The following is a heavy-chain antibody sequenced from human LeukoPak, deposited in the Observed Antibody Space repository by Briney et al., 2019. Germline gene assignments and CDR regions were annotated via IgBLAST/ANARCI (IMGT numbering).Heavy chain of an antibody. CDR1: GGTFSSYA. CDR2: IIPIFGTA. Sequence: ASVKVSCKASGGTFSSYAISWVRQAPGQGLEWMGGIIPIFGTANYAQKFQGRVTITADESTSTAYMELSSLRSEDTAVYYCASPNCSSTSCYHYYYYGMDVWGQGTTVTVSS. J-gene: IGHJ6*02. CDR3: ASPNCSSTSCYHYYYYGMDV. V-gene: IGHV1-69*13. D-gene: IGHD2-2*01.